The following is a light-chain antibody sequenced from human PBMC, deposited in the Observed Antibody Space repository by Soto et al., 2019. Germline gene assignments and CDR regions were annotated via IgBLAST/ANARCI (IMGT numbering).Light chain of an antibody. J-gene: IGLJ1*01. Sequence: HSVLTQPPSVSAAPGQKVTISCSGSSSNIGGNSESWYQQLPGTAPKLLIYDDNKRPSGIPDRFSGSTSGTSATLGITGFQTGDEADYYCGSWDSSLGAYVFGTGTKVTV. CDR2: DDN. CDR1: SSNIGGNS. V-gene: IGLV1-51*01. CDR3: GSWDSSLGAYV.